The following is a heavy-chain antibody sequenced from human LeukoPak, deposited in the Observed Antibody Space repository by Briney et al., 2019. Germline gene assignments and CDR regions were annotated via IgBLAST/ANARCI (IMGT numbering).Heavy chain of an antibody. CDR1: GGSISSHY. CDR3: ARAHGSSDFYYYYMDV. D-gene: IGHD6-13*01. J-gene: IGHJ6*03. Sequence: SETLSLTCTVSGGSISSHYWSWIRQPPGKGLEWIGYIYYSGSTNYNPSLKSRVTISADTSKNQFSLTLSSVTAADTAVYYCARAHGSSDFYYYYMDVRGKGTTVTVSS. CDR2: IYYSGST. V-gene: IGHV4-59*11.